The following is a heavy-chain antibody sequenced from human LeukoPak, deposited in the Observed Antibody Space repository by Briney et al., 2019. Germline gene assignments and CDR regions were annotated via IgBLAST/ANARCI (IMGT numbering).Heavy chain of an antibody. CDR3: AKEFSDIVVVPAAIGAAGYYYYGMDV. CDR2: ISSSSSYI. J-gene: IGHJ6*02. CDR1: GFTFSSYS. Sequence: PGGSLRLSCAASGFTFSSYSMNWVRQAPGKGLEWVSSISSSSSYIYYADSVKGRFTISRDNAKNSLYLQMNSLRAEDTAVYYCAKEFSDIVVVPAAIGAAGYYYYGMDVWGQGTTVTVSS. V-gene: IGHV3-21*01. D-gene: IGHD2-2*02.